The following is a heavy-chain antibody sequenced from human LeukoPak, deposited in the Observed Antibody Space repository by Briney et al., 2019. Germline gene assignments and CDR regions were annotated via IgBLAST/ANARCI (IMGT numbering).Heavy chain of an antibody. D-gene: IGHD2-21*01. CDR3: AGAYY. V-gene: IGHV3-7*01. Sequence: PGGSLRLSCAASGFSFSRTWMSWVRQAPGKGPEWVANIEPDGNEKGYVNSVGGRFTISRDNAKNSLSLEMSSLRVEDTAVYYCAGAYYWGQGTLVTVSS. J-gene: IGHJ4*02. CDR2: IEPDGNEK. CDR1: GFSFSRTW.